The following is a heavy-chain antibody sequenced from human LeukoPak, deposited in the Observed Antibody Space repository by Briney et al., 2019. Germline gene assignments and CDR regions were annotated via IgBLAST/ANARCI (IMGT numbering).Heavy chain of an antibody. V-gene: IGHV4-4*02. J-gene: IGHJ4*02. D-gene: IGHD3-10*01. Sequence: SETLSLTCAVSGGSISSSNWWSWVRQPPGKGLEWIGEIYHSGSTNYNPSLKSRVTISVDKSKNQFSLKLSSVTAADTAVYYCARDNNYYGSGSYHDYWGQGTLVTVSS. CDR1: GGSISSSNW. CDR3: ARDNNYYGSGSYHDY. CDR2: IYHSGST.